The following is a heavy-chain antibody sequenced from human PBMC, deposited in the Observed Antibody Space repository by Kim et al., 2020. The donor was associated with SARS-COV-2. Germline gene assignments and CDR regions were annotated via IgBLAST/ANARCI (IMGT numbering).Heavy chain of an antibody. CDR2: ISDSGARI. Sequence: GGSLRLSCAASGFTFSSYAMSWARQAPGKGLEWVSTISDSGARIHYADSVRGRFTISRDNTKSTLFLQMNSLRAEDTAVYYSEASDYWGQGSLVTVSS. J-gene: IGHJ4*02. CDR1: GFTFSSYA. V-gene: IGHV3-23*01. CDR3: EASDY.